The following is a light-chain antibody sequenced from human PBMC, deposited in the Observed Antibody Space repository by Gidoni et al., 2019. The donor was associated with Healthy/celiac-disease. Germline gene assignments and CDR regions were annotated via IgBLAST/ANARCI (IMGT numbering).Light chain of an antibody. CDR1: KLGDKY. J-gene: IGLJ2*01. CDR2: QDS. Sequence: SYELTQPPSVSASPGQTASITCSGDKLGDKYACWYQQKPGQSPVLVIYQDSKRPSGIPERFSGSNSGNTATLTISGTQAMDEADYYCQAWDSSTAEFGGGTKLTVL. CDR3: QAWDSSTAE. V-gene: IGLV3-1*01.